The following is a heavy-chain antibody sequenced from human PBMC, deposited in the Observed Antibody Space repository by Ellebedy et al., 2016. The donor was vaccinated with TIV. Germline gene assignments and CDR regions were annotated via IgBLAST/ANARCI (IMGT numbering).Heavy chain of an antibody. V-gene: IGHV4-34*01. D-gene: IGHD5/OR15-5a*01. CDR2: ISHSGSG. J-gene: IGHJ4*02. CDR3: AGTRVYGYVY. Sequence: MPSETLSLTCAVHGESFTAYYWTWVRQSPEKGLEWLGEISHSGSGNYNPSLESRLTISVDKSSNQFSLKLSYVTAADTAVYYCAGTRVYGYVYWGLGTLVTVSS. CDR1: GESFTAYY.